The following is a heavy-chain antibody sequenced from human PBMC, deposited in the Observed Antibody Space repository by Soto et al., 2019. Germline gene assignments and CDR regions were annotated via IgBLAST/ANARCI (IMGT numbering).Heavy chain of an antibody. CDR1: GGSISNFY. D-gene: IGHD3-10*01. V-gene: IGHV4-59*01. CDR2: IYYSGTT. CDR3: ARESFYGSGATVVGY. Sequence: SETLSLTCTVSGGSISNFYWSWIRQPPGKGLKWIGYIYYSGTTSYNPSLNSRVTISVDTSKNQFSLKLNSVTAADTAVYYCARESFYGSGATVVGYWGLGTLVTVSS. J-gene: IGHJ4*02.